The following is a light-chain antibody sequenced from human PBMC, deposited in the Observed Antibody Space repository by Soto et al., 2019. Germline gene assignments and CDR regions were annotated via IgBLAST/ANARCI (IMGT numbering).Light chain of an antibody. V-gene: IGKV1-39*01. CDR1: QTINNY. Sequence: DIQLTQSPPSLSASVGDRVTITCRASQTINNYVNWYQQEAGKAPKLLIYGESSLQSGVPSRFSGSGFGTEFTLTISSLQSEDFVIYYCQQTYSTPYVFGGGTKLDI. J-gene: IGKJ2*01. CDR3: QQTYSTPYV. CDR2: GES.